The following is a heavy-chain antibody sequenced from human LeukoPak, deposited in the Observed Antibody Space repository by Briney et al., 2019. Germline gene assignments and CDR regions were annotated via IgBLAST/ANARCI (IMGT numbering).Heavy chain of an antibody. CDR2: IYYSGST. J-gene: IGHJ5*02. V-gene: IGHV4-39*07. CDR3: ARAHIAAAASGWFDP. CDR1: GVSISSYY. D-gene: IGHD6-13*01. Sequence: SETLSLTCTVSGVSISSYYWGWIHQPPGKGLEWIGSIYYSGSTYYNPSLKSRVTISVDTSKNQFSLKLSSVTAADTAVYYCARAHIAAAASGWFDPWGQGTLVTVSS.